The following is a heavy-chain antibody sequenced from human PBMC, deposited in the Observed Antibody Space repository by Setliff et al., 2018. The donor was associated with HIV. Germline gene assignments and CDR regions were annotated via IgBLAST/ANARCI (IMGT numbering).Heavy chain of an antibody. Sequence: GGSLRLSCAASGFTFSSYSMNWVRQAPGKGLEWVSRVNRDGSSTTYADSVKDRFTISRDNAKNTLSLQMNSLGAEDTAVYYCANRLRGYNKWYYFDYWGQGTLVTVSS. J-gene: IGHJ4*02. CDR1: GFTFSSYS. CDR2: VNRDGSST. CDR3: ANRLRGYNKWYYFDY. D-gene: IGHD1-1*01. V-gene: IGHV3-74*01.